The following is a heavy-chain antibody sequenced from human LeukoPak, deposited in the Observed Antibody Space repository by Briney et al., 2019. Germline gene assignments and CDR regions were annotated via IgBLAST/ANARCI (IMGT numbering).Heavy chain of an antibody. Sequence: PGGSLRLSCAASGFNFRRYAMSWVRQAPGKGLEWVSTITSSSGENSWYTDSVRGRFTISRDDSEFTLYLHMNSLRAEDTAVYYCARDLRLGDCRGGSCPLGYWGQGTLVTVSS. D-gene: IGHD2-15*01. V-gene: IGHV3-23*01. CDR3: ARDLRLGDCRGGSCPLGY. J-gene: IGHJ4*02. CDR2: TSSSGENS. CDR1: GFNFRRYA.